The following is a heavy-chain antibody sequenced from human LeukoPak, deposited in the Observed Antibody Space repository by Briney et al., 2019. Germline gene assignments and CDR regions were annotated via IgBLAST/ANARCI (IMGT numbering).Heavy chain of an antibody. Sequence: GGSLRLSCAASGFTFSSYAMTWVRQAPGKGLEWVSAISNSGGGTYYADSVKGRFTISRDNSKSTLYLQMNSLRAEDTAVYYCAKAHYDFLTAYYPTLDYWGQGTLVTVSS. CDR3: AKAHYDFLTAYYPTLDY. V-gene: IGHV3-23*01. D-gene: IGHD3-9*01. J-gene: IGHJ4*02. CDR1: GFTFSSYA. CDR2: ISNSGGGT.